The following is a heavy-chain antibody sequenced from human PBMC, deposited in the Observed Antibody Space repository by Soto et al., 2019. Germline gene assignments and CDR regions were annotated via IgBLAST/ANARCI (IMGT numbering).Heavy chain of an antibody. Sequence: QVQLQQSGPGVVKPSQTLSLTCAISGDSVSSTSATWDWIRQSTSRGLAWLGRTYYRSKWKTDYAESVQGRITINADTSKNQLSLQLNSVTPDDTAVYYCVRLRGNSWLDSWGQGIRVTVSS. CDR3: VRLRGNSWLDS. CDR2: TYYRSKWKT. V-gene: IGHV6-1*01. J-gene: IGHJ5*01. CDR1: GDSVSSTSAT.